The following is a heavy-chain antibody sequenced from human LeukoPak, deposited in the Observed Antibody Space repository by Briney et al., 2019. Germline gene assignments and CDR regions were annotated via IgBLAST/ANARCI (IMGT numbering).Heavy chain of an antibody. J-gene: IGHJ1*01. CDR2: INPNSGGT. V-gene: IGHV1-2*02. Sequence: EASVKVSCKASGYSFTGYYMHWVRQAPGQGLEWMGWINPNSGGTNYAQKFQGRVTMTRDTSISTAYMELSRLRSDDTAVYYCARSLGVVLRLLRLAEYFQHWGQGTLVTVSS. D-gene: IGHD3-22*01. CDR3: ARSLGVVLRLLRLAEYFQH. CDR1: GYSFTGYY.